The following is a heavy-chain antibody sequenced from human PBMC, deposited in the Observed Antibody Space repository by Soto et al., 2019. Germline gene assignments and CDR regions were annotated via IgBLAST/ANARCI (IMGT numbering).Heavy chain of an antibody. CDR2: IKPDNGAT. J-gene: IGHJ5*02. CDR1: GYPFSKYG. CDR3: ATSYESGVDP. V-gene: IGHV1-18*04. D-gene: IGHD3-10*01. Sequence: QLQLVQSGAEVKRPGASVRVSCKAYGYPFSKYGISWIRQAPGQGLEWMGWIKPDNGATNYAQKFQGRVTMPTDTSSNAAYMELRSLRSDDTAVYYCATSYESGVDPWGQGTLVSVSP.